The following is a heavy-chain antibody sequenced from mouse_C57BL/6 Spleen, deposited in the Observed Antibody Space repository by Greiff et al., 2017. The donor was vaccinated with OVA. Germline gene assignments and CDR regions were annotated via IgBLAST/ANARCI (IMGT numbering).Heavy chain of an antibody. CDR1: GFNIKNTY. V-gene: IGHV14-3*01. D-gene: IGHD1-1*01. CDR3: AAYYYGSSSYFDY. Sequence: VQLQQSVAELVRPGASVKLSCTASGFNIKNTYMHWVKQRPEQGLEWIGRIDPANGNTKYAPKFQGKATITADTSSNTAYLQLSSLTSEDTAIYYGAAYYYGSSSYFDYWGQGTTLTVSS. J-gene: IGHJ2*01. CDR2: IDPANGNT.